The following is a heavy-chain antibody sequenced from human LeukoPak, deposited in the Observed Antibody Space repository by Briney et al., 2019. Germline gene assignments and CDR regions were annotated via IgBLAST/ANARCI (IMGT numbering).Heavy chain of an antibody. J-gene: IGHJ5*02. D-gene: IGHD2-2*01. CDR2: ISSSGSTI. Sequence: GGSLRLSCAASGFTFSDYYMSWIRQAPGKGLEWVSYISSSGSTIYYADSVKGRFTISRDNAKNSLYLQMNSLRTEDTALYYCAKDHSSTSINWFDPWGQGTLVTVSS. CDR1: GFTFSDYY. CDR3: AKDHSSTSINWFDP. V-gene: IGHV3-11*01.